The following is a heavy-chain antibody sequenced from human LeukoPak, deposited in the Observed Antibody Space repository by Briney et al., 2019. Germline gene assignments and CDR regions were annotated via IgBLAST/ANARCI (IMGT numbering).Heavy chain of an antibody. D-gene: IGHD1-1*01. CDR3: AVTTGTDALDI. V-gene: IGHV1-2*06. Sequence: GASVKVSCKASGYTFTGYYMHWVRQAPGQGLEWMGRINPNSGGTNYAQKFQGRVAMTRDTSISTAYMELNRLRSDDTAMYYCAVTTGTDALDIWGQGTMVTVSS. CDR2: INPNSGGT. J-gene: IGHJ3*02. CDR1: GYTFTGYY.